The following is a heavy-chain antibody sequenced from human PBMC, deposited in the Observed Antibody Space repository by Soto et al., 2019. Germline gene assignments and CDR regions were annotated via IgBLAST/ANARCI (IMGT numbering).Heavy chain of an antibody. J-gene: IGHJ4*02. CDR3: ARHPSYTVSIPFDY. V-gene: IGHV4-39*01. CDR1: GGSISSSSYY. D-gene: IGHD4-17*01. CDR2: IYYSGST. Sequence: SETLSLTCTVSGGSISSSSYYWGWIRQPPGKGLEWIGSIYYSGSTYYNPSLKSRVTISVDTSKNQFSLKLSSVTAADTAVYYCARHPSYTVSIPFDYWGQGTLVTVSS.